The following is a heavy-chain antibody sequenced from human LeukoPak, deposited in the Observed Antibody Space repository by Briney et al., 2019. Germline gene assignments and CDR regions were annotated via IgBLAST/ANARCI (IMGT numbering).Heavy chain of an antibody. CDR1: GYTFTSYC. CDR2: INPSGGAT. V-gene: IGHV1-46*01. Sequence: GASVKVSCKASGYTFTSYCMHWVRQAPGQGLEWMGIINPSGGATTYAQQFQGRVTMTRDMSTSTVYMELSSLTSEDSAVYYCARDLNWGFDHWGQGTLVTVSS. CDR3: ARDLNWGFDH. J-gene: IGHJ4*02. D-gene: IGHD7-27*01.